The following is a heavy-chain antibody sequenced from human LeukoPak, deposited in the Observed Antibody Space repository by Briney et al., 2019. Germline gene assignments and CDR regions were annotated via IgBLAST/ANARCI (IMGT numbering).Heavy chain of an antibody. D-gene: IGHD6-6*01. CDR1: GYTFTSYG. J-gene: IGHJ4*02. Sequence: ASVKVSCKASGYTFTSYGISWVRQAPGQGLEWMGWISVYNDNTAYAQKLQSRVTMTTDTSTSTAYMELRSLRSDDTAVYYCARVRSIAARPAYFDYWGQGTLVTVSS. CDR2: ISVYNDNT. CDR3: ARVRSIAARPAYFDY. V-gene: IGHV1-18*01.